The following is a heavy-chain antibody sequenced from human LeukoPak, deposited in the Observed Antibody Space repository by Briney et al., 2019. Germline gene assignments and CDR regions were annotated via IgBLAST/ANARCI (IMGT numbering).Heavy chain of an antibody. D-gene: IGHD1-26*01. Sequence: ASVKVSCKASGYTFINHGISWVRQAPGQGLEWMGWISAYNGNTNYAQKLQGRVTMTTDTSTSTACMELRSLRSDDTAVYYCAREGVGAKRLDYAFDIWGQGTMVTVSS. J-gene: IGHJ3*02. CDR1: GYTFINHG. CDR2: ISAYNGNT. CDR3: AREGVGAKRLDYAFDI. V-gene: IGHV1-18*01.